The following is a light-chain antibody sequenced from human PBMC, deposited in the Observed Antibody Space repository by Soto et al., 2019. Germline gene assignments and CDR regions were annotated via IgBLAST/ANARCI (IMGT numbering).Light chain of an antibody. CDR3: QQFYNYPRT. Sequence: RSTQSPSSFSSSTGDRVSITCRASQDIGTYLAWYQQIPGKAPKLLIYDASTLQTGVPSRFSGSGSGTDFTLTISYLQSEDFGTYYCQQFYNYPRTFGQGTKVDNK. CDR1: QDIGTY. CDR2: DAS. J-gene: IGKJ1*01. V-gene: IGKV1-8*01.